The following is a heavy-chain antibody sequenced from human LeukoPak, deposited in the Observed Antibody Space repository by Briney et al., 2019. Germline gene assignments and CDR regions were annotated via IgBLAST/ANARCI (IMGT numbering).Heavy chain of an antibody. D-gene: IGHD3-22*01. CDR3: ARDRVLEMIPQGWFDP. CDR2: ISSSRGYI. CDR1: GFSFSTYG. V-gene: IGHV3-21*01. Sequence: GGSMRLSCAASGFSFSTYGMNWVRQAPGKGLESVSSISSSRGYIYYADSVRGRFTISRDNTKSSLYLQMNSLGVEDTAVYYCARDRVLEMIPQGWFDPWGQGVLVTVSS. J-gene: IGHJ5*02.